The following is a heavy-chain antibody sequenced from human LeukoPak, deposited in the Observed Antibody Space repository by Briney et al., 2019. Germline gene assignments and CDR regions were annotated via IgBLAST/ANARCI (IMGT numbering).Heavy chain of an antibody. CDR2: INPNSGGT. Sequence: EASVKVSCKASGYTFTSYDINWVRQATGQGLEWMGWINPNSGGTNYAQKFQGRVTMTRDTSISTAYMELSRLRSDDTAVYYCARDDVGANDYWGQGTLVTVSS. D-gene: IGHD1-26*01. V-gene: IGHV1-2*02. CDR3: ARDDVGANDY. CDR1: GYTFTSYD. J-gene: IGHJ4*02.